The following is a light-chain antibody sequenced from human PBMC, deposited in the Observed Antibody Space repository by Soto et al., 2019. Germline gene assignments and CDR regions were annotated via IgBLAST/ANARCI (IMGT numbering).Light chain of an antibody. CDR2: GAS. CDR3: QQYDNFPQT. J-gene: IGKJ1*01. Sequence: EIVMTQSPATLSVSPGERATLSCRASQSVSSNLAWYQQKPGQAPRLLIYGASTRATGIPARFSGSGSGTEFTLTISSLQSEDFAVYYCQQYDNFPQTFGRGTRVEIK. V-gene: IGKV3-15*01. CDR1: QSVSSN.